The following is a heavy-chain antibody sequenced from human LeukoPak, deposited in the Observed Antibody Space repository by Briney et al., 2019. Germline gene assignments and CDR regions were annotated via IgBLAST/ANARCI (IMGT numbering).Heavy chain of an antibody. CDR2: INPNSGGT. V-gene: IGHV1-2*02. J-gene: IGHJ4*02. Sequence: GASVKVSCTASGYTFTGYYMHWVRQAPGQGLEWMGWINPNSGGTNYAQKFQGRVTMTRDTSISTAYMELSRLRSDDTAVYYCARDYYDSSGLDYWGQGTLVTVSS. D-gene: IGHD3-22*01. CDR1: GYTFTGYY. CDR3: ARDYYDSSGLDY.